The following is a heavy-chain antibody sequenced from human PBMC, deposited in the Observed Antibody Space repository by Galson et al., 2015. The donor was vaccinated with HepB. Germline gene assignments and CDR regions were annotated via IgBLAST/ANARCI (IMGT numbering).Heavy chain of an antibody. CDR1: GYSFSSYG. CDR3: ARARYSTSPPDY. Sequence: SVKVSCKANGYSFSSYGVTWVRQAPGQGLEWMGWISGYNGNTDYAQKFQGRITVTTDTSTSTIYIEVKNLRSDDTAMYYCARARYSTSPPDYWGQRTLVTVSS. D-gene: IGHD6-13*01. J-gene: IGHJ4*02. V-gene: IGHV1-18*01. CDR2: ISGYNGNT.